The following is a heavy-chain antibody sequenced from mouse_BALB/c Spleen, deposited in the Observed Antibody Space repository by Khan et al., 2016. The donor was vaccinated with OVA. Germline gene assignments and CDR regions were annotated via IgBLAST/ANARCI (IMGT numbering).Heavy chain of an antibody. CDR3: ARGMDY. CDR2: IWAGGNA. V-gene: IGHV2-9*02. Sequence: QMQLEASCPFLFSPSPPLSITFTFSLFSLSSHGVHWVRQPPGKGLEWLGVIWAGGNAHYNSALMSRLSISKDNSKSQVFLKMNSLQTDDTAMYYCARGMDYWGQGTSVTVSS. J-gene: IGHJ4*01. CDR1: LFSLSSHG.